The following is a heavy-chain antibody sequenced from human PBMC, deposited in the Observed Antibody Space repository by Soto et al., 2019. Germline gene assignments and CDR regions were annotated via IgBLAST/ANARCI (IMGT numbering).Heavy chain of an antibody. D-gene: IGHD4-17*01. J-gene: IGHJ2*01. V-gene: IGHV1-69*08. CDR1: GGTFSSHT. CDR3: ARPDFGDYWYFDL. CDR2: IIPALGTA. Sequence: QDQLVQSGAEVKKPGSSVKVSCKASGGTFSSHTFSWVRQAPGQGLEWMGRIIPALGTATYAQKFQGRVTISADESATTVYMELNSLRSEDTAVYYCARPDFGDYWYFDLWGRCTVVTVSS.